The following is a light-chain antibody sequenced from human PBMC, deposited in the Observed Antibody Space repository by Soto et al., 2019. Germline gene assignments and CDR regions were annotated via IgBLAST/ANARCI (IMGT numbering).Light chain of an antibody. V-gene: IGLV1-47*01. CDR2: RND. J-gene: IGLJ3*02. CDR3: AAWDDSLSGVV. Sequence: QSVLTQPPSASVTPGQRVTISCSGSISNLGSNFVFWYQQLPGAAPKLLISRNDQRPSGVPDRFSGSKSGTSASLAISGLRSEDEADYHCAAWDDSLSGVVFGGGTQLTVL. CDR1: ISNLGSNF.